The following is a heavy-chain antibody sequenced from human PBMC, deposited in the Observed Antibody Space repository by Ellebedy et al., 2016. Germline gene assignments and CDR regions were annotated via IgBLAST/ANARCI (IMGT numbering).Heavy chain of an antibody. CDR1: GYTFTSYD. CDR2: MNPNSGNT. D-gene: IGHD2-15*01. V-gene: IGHV1-8*01. CDR3: AREDCSGGSCYFAGSWFDP. Sequence: ASVKVSCXASGYTFTSYDINWVRQATGQGLEWMGWMNPNSGNTGYAQKFQGRITMTRNTSISTAYMELSSLRSEDTAVYYCAREDCSGGSCYFAGSWFDPWGQGTLVTVSS. J-gene: IGHJ5*02.